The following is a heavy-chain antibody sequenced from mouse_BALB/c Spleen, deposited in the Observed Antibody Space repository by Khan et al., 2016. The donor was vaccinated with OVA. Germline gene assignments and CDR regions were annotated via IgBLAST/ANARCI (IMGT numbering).Heavy chain of an antibody. CDR1: GYTFSSYW. D-gene: IGHD1-1*01. J-gene: IGHJ3*01. CDR3: ARVNYYGSSSWFGY. CDR2: ILPGSGRN. V-gene: IGHV1-9*01. Sequence: QVQLQQPGAELMKPGASVKISCKATGYTFSSYWIEWVKQRPGHGLEWIGEILPGSGRNNYNEKFKGKATFTADTSSNTAYMQLSSLTSEDSAVYYCARVNYYGSSSWFGYWGQGTLVTVSA.